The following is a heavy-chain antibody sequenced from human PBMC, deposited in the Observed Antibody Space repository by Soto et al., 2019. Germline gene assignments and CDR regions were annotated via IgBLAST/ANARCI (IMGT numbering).Heavy chain of an antibody. CDR2: INYSGST. D-gene: IGHD5-18*01. V-gene: IGHV4-61*01. J-gene: IGHJ5*02. CDR1: GGCVRSGRYY. Sequence: SETLSLTCTVSGGCVRSGRYYWSWIRQPPGKGLEWIGDINYSGSTNYNPSLKSRVTISVDTSKNQFSLKLSSVTAADTAVYYCARGRKRYSYGTTGWFDPWGQGTLVTVSS. CDR3: ARGRKRYSYGTTGWFDP.